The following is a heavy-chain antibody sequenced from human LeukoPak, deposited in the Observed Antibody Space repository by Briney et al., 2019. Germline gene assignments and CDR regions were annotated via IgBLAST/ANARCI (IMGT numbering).Heavy chain of an antibody. D-gene: IGHD2/OR15-2a*01. Sequence: GGSLRLSCAASGFNFDNAWMYWVRQAPGKGLEWVDRIKSKIDGGAIDYATPVKGRFTMSRDDSKKTLYLQMNSLKTEDTARYYCTTDTFYMKGHDPWGQGTLVIVSS. J-gene: IGHJ5*02. CDR1: GFNFDNAW. V-gene: IGHV3-15*07. CDR2: IKSKIDGGAI. CDR3: TTDTFYMKGHDP.